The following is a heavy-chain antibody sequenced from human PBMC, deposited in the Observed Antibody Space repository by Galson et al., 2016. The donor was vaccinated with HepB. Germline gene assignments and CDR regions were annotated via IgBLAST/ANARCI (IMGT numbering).Heavy chain of an antibody. V-gene: IGHV4-39*01. CDR1: GDSISSSGYY. CDR2: IYYSGST. J-gene: IGHJ5*02. Sequence: SETLSLTCTVSGDSISSSGYYWGWIRQPPGKGLEWIGNIYYSGSTYYNPSLKSRVTISVDTSKNQFSLTLSSVTAADTAGYYCARRNLAATMARWFDPWGQGTLVTVSS. CDR3: ARRNLAATMARWFDP. D-gene: IGHD5-12*01.